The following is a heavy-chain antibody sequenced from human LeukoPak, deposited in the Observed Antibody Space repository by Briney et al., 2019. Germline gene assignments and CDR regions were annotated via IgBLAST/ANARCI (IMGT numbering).Heavy chain of an antibody. CDR2: IYYSGGT. J-gene: IGHJ5*02. D-gene: IGHD6-13*01. V-gene: IGHV4-59*01. CDR3: ARYSDNWFDP. Sequence: ASETLSLTCTVSGGSISSYYWSGIRQPPGKGLEWIGYIYYSGGTNYNPPLKSRVTISVDTSKNQFSLKLSSVTAADTAVYYCARYSDNWFDPWGQGTLVTVSS. CDR1: GGSISSYY.